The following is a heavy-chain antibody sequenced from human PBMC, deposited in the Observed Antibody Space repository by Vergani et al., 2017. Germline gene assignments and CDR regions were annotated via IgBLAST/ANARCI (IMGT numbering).Heavy chain of an antibody. V-gene: IGHV2-5*02. D-gene: IGHD6-6*01. CDR1: GFSLSTSGVG. CDR3: AHSSRGSSPPTFDY. Sequence: QITLKESGPTLVKPTQTLTLTCTFSGFSLSTSGVGVGWIRQPPGKALEWLALIYWADDKRYSPSLKIRLTITKDTSKNQVLLTMTHMDPVDPASYYCAHSSRGSSPPTFDYWGQGTLVTVSS. J-gene: IGHJ4*02. CDR2: IYWADDK.